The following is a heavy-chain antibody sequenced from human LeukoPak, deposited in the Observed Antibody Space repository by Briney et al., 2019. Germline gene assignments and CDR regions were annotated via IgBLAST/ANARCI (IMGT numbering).Heavy chain of an antibody. V-gene: IGHV3-48*03. CDR3: ARDTRDYVSGSYRYTNYYYYYGMDV. D-gene: IGHD3-16*02. CDR2: ISSGGSTI. J-gene: IGHJ6*02. Sequence: GGSLRLSCAASGFTFSSYEMNWVRLAPGKGLEWVSYISSGGSTIYYADSVKGRFTISRDNAKNSLYLQMNSLRAEDTAVYYCARDTRDYVSGSYRYTNYYYYYGMDVWGQGTTVTVSS. CDR1: GFTFSSYE.